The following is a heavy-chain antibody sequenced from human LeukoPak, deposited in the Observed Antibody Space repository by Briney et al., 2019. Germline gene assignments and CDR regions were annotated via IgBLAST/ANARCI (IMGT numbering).Heavy chain of an antibody. Sequence: GSLRLSCAASGFTFSNYAMSWIRQPPGKGLEWIGEINHSGSTNYNPSLKSRVTISVDTSKNQFSLKLSSVTAADTAVYYCARGAPGYWGQGTLVTVSS. CDR3: ARGAPGY. V-gene: IGHV4-34*01. CDR2: INHSGST. CDR1: GFTFSNYA. J-gene: IGHJ4*02.